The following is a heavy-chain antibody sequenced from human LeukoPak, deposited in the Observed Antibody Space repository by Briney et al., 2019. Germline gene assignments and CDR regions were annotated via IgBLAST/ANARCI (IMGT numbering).Heavy chain of an antibody. J-gene: IGHJ4*02. V-gene: IGHV3-73*01. CDR2: IRRKGNSYAT. Sequence: GGSLRLSCAASGFTFSGYAMDWVRQASGKGVEWVGRIRRKGNSYATAYAGRVKDRFNIHRDDSKNTAYLQMNSLKTEDTAVYYCTTRDNGYWGQGTLVTVSS. CDR3: TTRDNGY. D-gene: IGHD1-14*01. CDR1: GFTFSGYA.